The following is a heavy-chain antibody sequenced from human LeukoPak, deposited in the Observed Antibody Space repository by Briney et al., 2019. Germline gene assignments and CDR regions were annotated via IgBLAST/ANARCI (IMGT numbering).Heavy chain of an antibody. Sequence: SETLSLTCAVYGGSFSGYYWSWIRQPPGKGLEWIGEINHSGSTNYNPSLKSRVTISVDTSKNQFSLKLSSVIAADTAVYYCARACRGIQLCSPFDYWGQGTLVTVSS. CDR2: INHSGST. D-gene: IGHD5-18*01. J-gene: IGHJ4*02. CDR1: GGSFSGYY. CDR3: ARACRGIQLCSPFDY. V-gene: IGHV4-34*01.